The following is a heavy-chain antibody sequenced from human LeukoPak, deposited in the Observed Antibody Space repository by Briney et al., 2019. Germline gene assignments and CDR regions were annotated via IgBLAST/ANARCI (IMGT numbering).Heavy chain of an antibody. Sequence: ASVKVSCKTSGYTFTGYYMHWVRQAPGQGLEWMGWINPNSGGTNYAQKFQGRVTMTRDTSISTAYMELSRLRSDDTAVYYCARDGDPYYDSSGYPGYWGQGTLVTVSS. CDR3: ARDGDPYYDSSGYPGY. CDR1: GYTFTGYY. J-gene: IGHJ4*02. CDR2: INPNSGGT. V-gene: IGHV1-2*02. D-gene: IGHD3-22*01.